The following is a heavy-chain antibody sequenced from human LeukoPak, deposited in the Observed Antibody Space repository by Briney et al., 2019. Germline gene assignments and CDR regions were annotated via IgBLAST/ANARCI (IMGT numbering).Heavy chain of an antibody. CDR1: GFTFSSYG. Sequence: GGSLRLSCAASGFTFSSYGMHWVRQAPGKGLDWVAFIRYDGSNKYYADSVKGRFTISRDNSKNTLYLQMNSLRAEDTAVYYCANLYALYGSGSYIFDYWGQGTLVTVSS. V-gene: IGHV3-30*02. CDR3: ANLYALYGSGSYIFDY. D-gene: IGHD3-10*01. J-gene: IGHJ4*02. CDR2: IRYDGSNK.